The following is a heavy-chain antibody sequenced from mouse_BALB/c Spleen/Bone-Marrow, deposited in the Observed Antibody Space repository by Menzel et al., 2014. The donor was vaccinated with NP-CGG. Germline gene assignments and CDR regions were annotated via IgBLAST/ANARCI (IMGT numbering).Heavy chain of an antibody. V-gene: IGHV1-80*01. CDR1: GYAFSSYW. CDR3: AKVTTGFAY. D-gene: IGHD2-2*01. Sequence: QVQLKQSGAELVRPGPSVKISCKASGYAFSSYWMTWVKQRPGQGLEWIGQIYPGDGETNYNGKFKGKATLTADKSSSTAYMKLSGLTSEDSAVYFCAKVTTGFAYWGQGTLVTVSA. J-gene: IGHJ3*01. CDR2: IYPGDGET.